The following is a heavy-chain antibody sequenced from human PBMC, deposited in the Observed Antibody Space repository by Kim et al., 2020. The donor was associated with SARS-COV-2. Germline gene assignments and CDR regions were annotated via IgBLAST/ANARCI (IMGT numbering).Heavy chain of an antibody. D-gene: IGHD5-18*01. CDR1: GFIFSNYA. CDR3: AKRMGTAGGTYAFDI. Sequence: GGSLRLSCAASGFIFSNYAMRWVRQAPGRGLEWVSSISGGGTGTYYAESVQGRFTISRDNSNNMLYLQMNNLRAEDTAVYYCAKRMGTAGGTYAFDIWSQETMVTVSA. J-gene: IGHJ3*02. CDR2: ISGGGTGT. V-gene: IGHV3-23*01.